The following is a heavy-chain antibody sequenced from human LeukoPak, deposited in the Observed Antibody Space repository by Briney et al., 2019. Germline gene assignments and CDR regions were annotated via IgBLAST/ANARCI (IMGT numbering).Heavy chain of an antibody. CDR3: ATGRYCSGGSCYLDY. CDR2: VEPEDGET. Sequence: ASVKVSCKGSGYTFTDYYMHWVQQAPGKGLEWMGLVEPEDGETIYAEKFQGRVTITADTSTDTAYMELSSLRSEDTAVYYCATGRYCSGGSCYLDYWGQGTLVTVSS. CDR1: GYTFTDYY. J-gene: IGHJ4*02. D-gene: IGHD2-15*01. V-gene: IGHV1-69-2*01.